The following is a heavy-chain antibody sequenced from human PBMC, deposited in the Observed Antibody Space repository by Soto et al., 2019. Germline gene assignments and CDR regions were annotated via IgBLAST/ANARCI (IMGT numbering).Heavy chain of an antibody. CDR2: IYYSWST. CDR3: ARVEMATLIDY. V-gene: IGHV4-30-4*01. J-gene: IGHJ4*02. CDR1: GGSISSGDYY. Sequence: QVQLQESGPGLVRPSQTLSLTCTVSGGSISSGDYYWSWIRQPPGKGLEWIGYIYYSWSTYYNPSLKSRVTLSVDTSKNQFSLKLSSVTAADTAVYYCARVEMATLIDYWGQGTLVTVSS. D-gene: IGHD5-12*01.